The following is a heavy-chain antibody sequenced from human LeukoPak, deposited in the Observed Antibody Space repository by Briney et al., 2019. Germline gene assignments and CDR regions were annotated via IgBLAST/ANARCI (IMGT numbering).Heavy chain of an antibody. J-gene: IGHJ5*02. Sequence: GGSLRLSCAASEFTFSTYSMNWVRQAPGKGLEWVSSICRSSSYIYYADSVKGRFTISRDNAKNSLYLQMNSLRAEDTAVYYCASLWGYCSSTSCRGWFDPWGQGTLVTVSS. CDR3: ASLWGYCSSTSCRGWFDP. CDR2: ICRSSSYI. V-gene: IGHV3-21*01. CDR1: EFTFSTYS. D-gene: IGHD2-2*01.